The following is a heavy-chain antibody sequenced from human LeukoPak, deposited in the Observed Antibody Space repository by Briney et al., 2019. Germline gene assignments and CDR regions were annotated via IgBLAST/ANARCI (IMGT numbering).Heavy chain of an antibody. V-gene: IGHV1-2*02. Sequence: ASVKVSCKASGYTFTGYYMHWVRQAPGQGLEWMGWINPNSGGTNYAQKFQGSVAMTRDTSISTAYMELSRLRSDDTAVYYCGRAGVYSYAYGDYWGQGTLVTVSS. CDR3: GRAGVYSYAYGDY. D-gene: IGHD5-18*01. CDR2: INPNSGGT. CDR1: GYTFTGYY. J-gene: IGHJ4*02.